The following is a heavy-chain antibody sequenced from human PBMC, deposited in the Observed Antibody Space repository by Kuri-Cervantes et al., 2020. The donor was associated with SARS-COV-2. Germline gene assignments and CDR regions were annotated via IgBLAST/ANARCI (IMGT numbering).Heavy chain of an antibody. CDR2: ISYDGSNK. V-gene: IGHV3-30-3*02. J-gene: IGHJ4*02. D-gene: IGHD3-22*01. CDR1: GFTFSSYA. CDR3: AKTEEYYYDPDY. Sequence: LSLTCAASGFTFSSYAMHWVCQAPGKGLEWVAVISYDGSNKYYADSVKGRFTISRDNSKNTLYLQMNSLRAEDTAVYYCAKTEEYYYDPDYWGQGTLVTVSS.